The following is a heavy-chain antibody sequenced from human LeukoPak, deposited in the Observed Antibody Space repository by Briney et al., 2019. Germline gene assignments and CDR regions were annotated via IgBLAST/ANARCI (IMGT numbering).Heavy chain of an antibody. Sequence: ASVKVSCKASGYSFTSYGFNWVRQATGQGLEWRGWMSAYNGKTNYAHSLQGRVTVTADTSTSTAYMELRSLRSEDTAVYYCARGMGYSYGHPQGAFDIWGQGTMVTVSS. J-gene: IGHJ3*02. CDR1: GYSFTSYG. V-gene: IGHV1-18*01. D-gene: IGHD5-18*01. CDR2: MSAYNGKT. CDR3: ARGMGYSYGHPQGAFDI.